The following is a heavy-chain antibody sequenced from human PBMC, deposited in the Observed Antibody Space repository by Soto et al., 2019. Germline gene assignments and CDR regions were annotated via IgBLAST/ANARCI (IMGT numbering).Heavy chain of an antibody. CDR1: GDTFNSYL. D-gene: IGHD7-27*01. CDR3: AREALGAKGADH. V-gene: IGHV1-69*17. CDR2: IIPIIRVT. Sequence: QVQLVQSGAEVKRPGSSVKVSCESSGDTFNSYLISWVRQAPGQGLEWMGGIIPIIRVTHYAQRFQGRVTISALSSTGTAYMELTNLGFDDTALYYCAREALGAKGADHWGQGTLVTVSS. J-gene: IGHJ4*02.